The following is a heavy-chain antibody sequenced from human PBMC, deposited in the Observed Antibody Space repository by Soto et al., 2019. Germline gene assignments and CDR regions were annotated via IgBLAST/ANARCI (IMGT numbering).Heavy chain of an antibody. CDR3: ARQIYDSDTGPNFQYYFDS. Sequence: GESLKIACKGSGYSFAGYWITWVRQKPGKGLEWMGRIDPSDSQTYYSPSFRGHVTISVTKSITTVFLQWSSLRASDTAMYYCARQIYDSDTGPNFQYYFDSWGQGTPVTVSS. D-gene: IGHD3-22*01. CDR1: GYSFAGYW. V-gene: IGHV5-10-1*01. CDR2: IDPSDSQT. J-gene: IGHJ4*02.